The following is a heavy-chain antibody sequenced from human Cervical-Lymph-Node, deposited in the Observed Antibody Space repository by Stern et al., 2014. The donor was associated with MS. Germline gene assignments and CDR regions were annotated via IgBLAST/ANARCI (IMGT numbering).Heavy chain of an antibody. CDR3: ARSRLTDYDSSGFDY. CDR1: GFSFSRYG. V-gene: IGHV3-33*01. CDR2: IWYDETDN. Sequence: VQLVESGGGVVQPGRSLRLSCVASGFSFSRYGMHWVRQAPDRGLEWGAVIWYDETDNYYADSVKGRFTISRDDSKNTMYLQMNNVRVEDTAVYFCARSRLTDYDSSGFDYWGQGTLVTVSS. D-gene: IGHD3-22*01. J-gene: IGHJ4*02.